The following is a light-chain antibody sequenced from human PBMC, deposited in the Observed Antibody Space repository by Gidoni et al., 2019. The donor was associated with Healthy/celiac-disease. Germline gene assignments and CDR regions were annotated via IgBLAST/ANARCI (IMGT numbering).Light chain of an antibody. J-gene: IGKJ1*01. CDR1: QSVLYSSHNKNY. Sequence: DIVMTQSPDSLAVSLGERATINCKSRQSVLYSSHNKNYLACYQQKPGQPPKLLIYWASTRESGVPDRFSGSGSGTDFTLTISSLQAEDVACYYCQQYYSTPRWTFGQGTKVEIK. V-gene: IGKV4-1*01. CDR3: QQYYSTPRWT. CDR2: WAS.